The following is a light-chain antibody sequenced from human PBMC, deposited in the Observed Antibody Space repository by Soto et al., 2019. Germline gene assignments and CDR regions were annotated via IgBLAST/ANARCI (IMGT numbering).Light chain of an antibody. CDR2: EVT. Sequence: QSVLTQPASVSGSPGQSIAISCTGTRRDVGGYNYVSWYQQYPGKSPKLLIYEVTHRPSGVSNRFSGSKSGNTASLTISGLQAEDEADYYCSSYTISKTLPFVFGTGTKVPXL. CDR1: RRDVGGYNY. V-gene: IGLV2-14*01. CDR3: SSYTISKTLPFV. J-gene: IGLJ1*01.